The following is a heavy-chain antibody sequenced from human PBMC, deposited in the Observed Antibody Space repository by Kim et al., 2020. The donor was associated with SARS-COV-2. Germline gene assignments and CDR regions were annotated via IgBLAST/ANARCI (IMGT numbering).Heavy chain of an antibody. CDR3: VRPDIIAGDPYWFFDL. D-gene: IGHD6-13*01. J-gene: IGHJ2*01. V-gene: IGHV3-23*01. Sequence: GGSLRLSCSASGFQFTNYAISWVRQVSGKGLEWVAGVSSVGGTKFYADSVRGRFTISRDNSENMVYLQMNSLRADDTALYHCVRPDIIAGDPYWFFDLWGRGTLVTVSS. CDR2: VSSVGGTK. CDR1: GFQFTNYA.